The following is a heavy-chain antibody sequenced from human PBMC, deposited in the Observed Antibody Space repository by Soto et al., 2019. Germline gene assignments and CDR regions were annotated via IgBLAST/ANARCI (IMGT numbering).Heavy chain of an antibody. CDR2: ISSSSSYI. D-gene: IGHD2-15*01. CDR3: ARDGGNQENYYYYYGMDV. Sequence: PGGSLRLSCAASGFTFGSYSMNWVRQAPGKGLEWVSSISSSSSYIYYADSVKGRFTISRDNAKNSLYLQMNSLRAEDTAVYYCARDGGNQENYYYYYGMDVWGQGTTVTVSS. V-gene: IGHV3-21*01. CDR1: GFTFGSYS. J-gene: IGHJ6*02.